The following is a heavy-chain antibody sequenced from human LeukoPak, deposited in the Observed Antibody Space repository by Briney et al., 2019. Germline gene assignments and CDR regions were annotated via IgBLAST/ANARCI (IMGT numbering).Heavy chain of an antibody. CDR3: ARGREYIVVVPAASGNDFDY. D-gene: IGHD2-2*01. CDR1: GGSISSGGYY. CDR2: IYYSGST. J-gene: IGHJ4*02. V-gene: IGHV4-31*03. Sequence: YPSETLSLTCTVSGGSISSGGYYWSWIRQHPGKGLEWIGYIYYSGSTYYNPSLKSRVTISVDTSKNQFSLKLSSVTAADTAVYYCARGREYIVVVPAASGNDFDYWGQGTLVTVSS.